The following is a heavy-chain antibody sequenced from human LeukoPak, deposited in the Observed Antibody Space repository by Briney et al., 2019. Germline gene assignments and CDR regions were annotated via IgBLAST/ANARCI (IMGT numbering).Heavy chain of an antibody. CDR2: IYNSGTT. J-gene: IGHJ5*02. CDR1: GDSISSGDYS. D-gene: IGHD3-22*01. CDR3: ARSRYYDSTAVDWFDP. Sequence: PSETLSLTCAVSGDSISSGDYSWSWIRQPPGKGLEWIGYIYNSGTTNYNPSLKSRVTISVDTSKNQFSLKLSSVTAADTAVYYCARSRYYDSTAVDWFDPWGQGTLVTVSS. V-gene: IGHV4-30-4*07.